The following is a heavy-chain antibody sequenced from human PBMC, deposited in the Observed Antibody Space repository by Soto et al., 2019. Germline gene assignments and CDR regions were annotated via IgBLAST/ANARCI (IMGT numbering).Heavy chain of an antibody. V-gene: IGHV3-11*01. CDR1: GFTFSDYF. CDR3: AREYSSSFDY. Sequence: PGGSLRLSCAASGFTFSDYFMSWIRQAPGKGLEWVSYISSSGGNMYYADSVKGRFTISRDNAQNSLYLQMNSLRAEDTAVYYCAREYSSSFDYWGQGTLVTVSS. D-gene: IGHD6-13*01. CDR2: ISSSGGNM. J-gene: IGHJ4*02.